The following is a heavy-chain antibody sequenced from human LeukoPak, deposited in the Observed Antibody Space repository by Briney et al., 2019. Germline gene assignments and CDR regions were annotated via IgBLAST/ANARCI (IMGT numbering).Heavy chain of an antibody. V-gene: IGHV3-23*01. J-gene: IGHJ6*03. CDR2: ISGSGGST. D-gene: IGHD2-8*01. CDR3: AKDRCSNGIGCYYYYMDV. Sequence: PGGSLRLSCAASGFTFSSYGMSWVRQAPGKRLEWVSAISGSGGSTYYADSVKGRFTISRDNSKNTLYLQMNSLRAEDTAVYYCAKDRCSNGIGCYYYYMDVWGKGTTVTISS. CDR1: GFTFSSYG.